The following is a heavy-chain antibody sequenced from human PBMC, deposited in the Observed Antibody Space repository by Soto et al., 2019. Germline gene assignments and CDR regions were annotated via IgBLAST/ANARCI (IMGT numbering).Heavy chain of an antibody. CDR2: INPNSGGT. V-gene: IGHV1-2*04. CDR3: ARAYYDIESDAFDI. D-gene: IGHD3-9*01. CDR1: GYTFTGYY. Sequence: ASVKVSCKASGYTFTGYYMHGVRQAPGQGLEWMGWINPNSGGTNYAQKFQGWVTMTRDTSISTAYMELSRLRSDDTAVYYCARAYYDIESDAFDIWGQGTMVTVSS. J-gene: IGHJ3*02.